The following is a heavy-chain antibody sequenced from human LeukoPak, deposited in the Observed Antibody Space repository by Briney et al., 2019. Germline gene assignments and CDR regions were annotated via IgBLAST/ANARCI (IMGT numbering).Heavy chain of an antibody. CDR2: IYYNGDT. J-gene: IGHJ3*01. Sequence: SETLSLTCTVSSGSISSTTYYWAWIRQPPGKGLEWIGSIYYNGDTYYNPTLKSRVIISADTSKNQFSLKLTSVTAADTAAYYCARGPNTAGNYRAFDLWGQGTKVTVSS. CDR3: ARGPNTAGNYRAFDL. CDR1: SGSISSTTYY. D-gene: IGHD4-11*01. V-gene: IGHV4-39*07.